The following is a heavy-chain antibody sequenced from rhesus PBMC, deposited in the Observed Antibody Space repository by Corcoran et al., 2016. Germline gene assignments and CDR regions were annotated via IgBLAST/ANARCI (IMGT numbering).Heavy chain of an antibody. CDR1: GGSISSNS. Sequence: QLQLQESGPGLVKPSETLSLTCAVSGGSISSNSWSWIRQPPGKGLEWIVRISGSGGSTDYNPSLKSRVTISTDTSKNQFSLKLSSVTAADTAVYYCARIHSSGWYRFDVWGAGVLVTVSS. CDR3: ARIHSSGWYRFDV. D-gene: IGHD6-31*01. J-gene: IGHJ5-1*01. V-gene: IGHV4-173*01. CDR2: ISGSGGST.